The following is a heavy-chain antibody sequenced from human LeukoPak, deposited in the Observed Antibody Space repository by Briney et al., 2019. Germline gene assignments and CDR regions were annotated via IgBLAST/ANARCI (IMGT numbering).Heavy chain of an antibody. CDR3: ARTRGSYGGHDAFDI. CDR2: ISSSGSTI. D-gene: IGHD1-26*01. V-gene: IGHV3-11*04. J-gene: IGHJ3*02. CDR1: GFTFSDYY. Sequence: GGSLRLSCAASGFTFSDYYMSWIRQAPGKGLEWVSYISSSGSTIYYADSVKGRLTISRGNAKNSLYLQMNSLRAEDTAVYYCARTRGSYGGHDAFDIWGQGTMVTVSS.